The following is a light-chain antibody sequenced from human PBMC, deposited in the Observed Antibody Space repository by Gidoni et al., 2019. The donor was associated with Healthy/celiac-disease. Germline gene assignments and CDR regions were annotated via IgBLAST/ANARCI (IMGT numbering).Light chain of an antibody. Sequence: EIVMTHSPATLSVSPGERATLSCRASQSVSSNLAWYQQKPGQAPRLLIYGASTRATGIPARFSGSGSGTEFTLTISSLQSEDFAVYYCQQYNNWPPLFTFGHGTKVDIK. CDR2: GAS. CDR3: QQYNNWPPLFT. V-gene: IGKV3-15*01. CDR1: QSVSSN. J-gene: IGKJ3*01.